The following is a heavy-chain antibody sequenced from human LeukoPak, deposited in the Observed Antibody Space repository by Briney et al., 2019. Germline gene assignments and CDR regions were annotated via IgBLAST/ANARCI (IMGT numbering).Heavy chain of an antibody. Sequence: QTGGSLRLSCTASGFTFGDHAMSWVRQAPGKGLEWLGFIRSKAYGGTTEYAASAKGRFTISRDDSKSIAYLQMNSLTTEDTAVYYCSRGPTQQWLHSGTDVWGQGTTVIVSS. J-gene: IGHJ6*02. D-gene: IGHD5-18*01. CDR1: GFTFGDHA. CDR3: SRGPTQQWLHSGTDV. CDR2: IRSKAYGGTT. V-gene: IGHV3-49*04.